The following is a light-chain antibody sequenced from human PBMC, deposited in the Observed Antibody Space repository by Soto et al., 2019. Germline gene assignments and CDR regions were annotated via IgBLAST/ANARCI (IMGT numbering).Light chain of an antibody. CDR1: QSISNW. V-gene: IGKV1-5*01. CDR3: QHYNSYSRT. CDR2: DAS. J-gene: IGKJ1*01. Sequence: DIQMTQSPSTLSASVGDRVTITCRASQSISNWLAWYQQKPGKAPKLLINDASSLERGVPSRFSGSGSGTEFTLTISSLQPDDFATDYCQHYNSYSRTFGQGTNVEIK.